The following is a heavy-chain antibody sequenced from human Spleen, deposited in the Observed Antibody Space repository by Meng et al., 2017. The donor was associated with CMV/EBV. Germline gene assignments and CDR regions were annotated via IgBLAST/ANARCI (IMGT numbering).Heavy chain of an antibody. J-gene: IGHJ4*02. CDR3: ARDAEGGSSWMKIEY. D-gene: IGHD6-13*01. V-gene: IGHV4-39*07. CDR1: GGSISSGTYF. Sequence: GGSISSGTYFWGWIRQTPGKRLEWIGSIYYSGTTYHNPSLKSRVTMSVDTSKNQFSLGLRSVTAADTAVYYCARDAEGGSSWMKIEYWGRGTLVTVSS. CDR2: IYYSGTT.